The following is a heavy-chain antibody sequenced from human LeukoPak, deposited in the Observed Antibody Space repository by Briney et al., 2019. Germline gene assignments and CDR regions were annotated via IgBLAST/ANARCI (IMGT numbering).Heavy chain of an antibody. J-gene: IGHJ4*02. V-gene: IGHV1-46*01. Sequence: ASVMVSCKASGYTFTSYYMHWVRQAPGQGLEWMGIINPSGGSTSYAQKFQGRVTMTRDTSTSTVYMELSSLRSEDTAVYYCARDHGGDTAMVPALDYWGQGTLVTVSS. CDR3: ARDHGGDTAMVPALDY. CDR2: INPSGGST. CDR1: GYTFTSYY. D-gene: IGHD5-18*01.